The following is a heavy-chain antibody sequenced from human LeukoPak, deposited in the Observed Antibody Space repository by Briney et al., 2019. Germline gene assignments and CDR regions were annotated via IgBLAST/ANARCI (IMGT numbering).Heavy chain of an antibody. J-gene: IGHJ4*02. D-gene: IGHD3-3*01. CDR2: ISYDGSNK. CDR3: ARIFGPYYDFWSGYFDY. CDR1: GFTFSSYA. Sequence: PGRSLRLSCAASGFTFSSYAMHWVRQAPGKGLEWVAVISYDGSNKYYADSVKGRFTISRDNSKNTLYLQMNSLRAEDTAVYYCARIFGPYYDFWSGYFDYWGQGTLVTVSS. V-gene: IGHV3-30-3*01.